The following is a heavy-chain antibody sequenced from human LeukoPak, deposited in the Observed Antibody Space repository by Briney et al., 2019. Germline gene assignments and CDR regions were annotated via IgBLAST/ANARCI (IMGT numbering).Heavy chain of an antibody. CDR1: GGSISSYY. CDR2: IYYSGST. V-gene: IGHV4-59*01. D-gene: IGHD5-12*01. J-gene: IGHJ4*02. CDR3: ASMVGRGYSGYDDLENYFDH. Sequence: SETLSLTCTVSGGSISSYYWSWIRQPPGKGLEWIGYIYYSGSTNYNPSLKSRVTISVDTSKNQFSLKLSSVTAADTAVYYCASMVGRGYSGYDDLENYFDHWGQGTLVTVFS.